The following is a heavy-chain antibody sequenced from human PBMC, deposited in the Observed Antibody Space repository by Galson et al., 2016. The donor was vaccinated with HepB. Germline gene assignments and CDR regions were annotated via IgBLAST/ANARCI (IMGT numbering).Heavy chain of an antibody. CDR3: VQGSTAPAV. J-gene: IGHJ6*04. V-gene: IGHV3-23*01. Sequence: SLRLSCAASGFTFRNYGMTWVRQAPGKGLEVVSSISRSGDSTDYADSVKGRFTISRDNIKNTLSLQMKSLTADDTAIYYCVQGSTAPAVWGKGTTVTVSS. D-gene: IGHD2-2*01. CDR2: ISRSGDST. CDR1: GFTFRNYG.